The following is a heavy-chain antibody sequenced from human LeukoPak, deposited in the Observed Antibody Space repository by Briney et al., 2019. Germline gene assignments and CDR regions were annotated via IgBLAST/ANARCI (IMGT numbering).Heavy chain of an antibody. D-gene: IGHD3-10*01. J-gene: IGHJ4*02. V-gene: IGHV1-69*04. CDR3: APNGSGSYFGY. Sequence: SVKVSCKASGYTFTSYGISWVRQAPGQGLEWMGRIIPILGIANYAQKFQGRVTITADKSTSTAYMELSSLRSEDTAVYYCAPNGSGSYFGYWGQGTLVTVSS. CDR1: GYTFTSYG. CDR2: IIPILGIA.